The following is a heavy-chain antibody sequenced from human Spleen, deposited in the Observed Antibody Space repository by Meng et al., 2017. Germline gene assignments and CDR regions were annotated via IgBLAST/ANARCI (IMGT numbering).Heavy chain of an antibody. Sequence: HVHQVPSGPDVKKRRASLRFTCKASAYAFDSYGISWVRQAPGQGLEWMGWFVNYGDTYPAPKFQDRVTMTTDTHTNTVFMELRSLTSDDTAVYYCARGTPGRSYCDYWGQGTLVTVSS. D-gene: IGHD3-10*01. V-gene: IGHV1-18*01. CDR2: FVNYGDT. J-gene: IGHJ4*02. CDR1: AYAFDSYG. CDR3: ARGTPGRSYCDY.